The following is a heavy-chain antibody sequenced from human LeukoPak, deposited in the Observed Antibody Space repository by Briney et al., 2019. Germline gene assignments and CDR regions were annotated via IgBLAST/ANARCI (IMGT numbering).Heavy chain of an antibody. D-gene: IGHD3-22*01. CDR2: INHSGST. CDR1: GGSFSGYY. CDR3: ARVKIGTMIVD. J-gene: IGHJ4*02. V-gene: IGHV4-34*01. Sequence: SETLPLTCAVYGGSFSGYYWSWIRQPPGKGLEWIGEINHSGSTNYNPSLKSRVTISVDTSKNQFSLKLSSVTAADTAVYYCARVKIGTMIVDWGQGTLVTVSS.